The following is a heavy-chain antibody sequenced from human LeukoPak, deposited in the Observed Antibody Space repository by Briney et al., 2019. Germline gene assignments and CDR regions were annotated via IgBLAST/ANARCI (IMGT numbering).Heavy chain of an antibody. J-gene: IGHJ4*02. V-gene: IGHV4-30-4*08. CDR3: ARDHGLGGGLDY. CDR2: IYYSGSA. Sequence: PSETLSLTCTVSGGSISSGDYYWSWIRQPPGKGLEWIGYIYYSGSAYYNPSLKSRVTISVDTSKNQFSLKLSSVTAADTAVYYCARDHGLGGGLDYWGQGTLVTVSS. D-gene: IGHD2-2*03. CDR1: GGSISSGDYY.